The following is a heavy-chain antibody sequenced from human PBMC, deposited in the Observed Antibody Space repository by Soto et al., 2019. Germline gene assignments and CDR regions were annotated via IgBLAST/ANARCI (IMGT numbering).Heavy chain of an antibody. Sequence: QVQLLQSGAEVKKPGSSVKVSCKASGGSFSTYGINWVRLAPGQGLEWMGGIIPKFGTTNYAQKFRGRVTITADESTNTAYMELNYLRSEDTAVYFCPRELDPYYGGNSLSLDYWGQGTLVTVSS. J-gene: IGHJ4*02. D-gene: IGHD4-17*01. CDR2: IIPKFGTT. CDR1: GGSFSTYG. V-gene: IGHV1-69*12. CDR3: PRELDPYYGGNSLSLDY.